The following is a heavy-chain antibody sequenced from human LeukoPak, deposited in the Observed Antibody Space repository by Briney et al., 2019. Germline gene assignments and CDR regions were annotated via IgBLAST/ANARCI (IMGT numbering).Heavy chain of an antibody. CDR1: GFTFSTFS. D-gene: IGHD3-10*01. CDR2: ISSSSSYM. CDR3: ARGTYFYGSGTLEMDV. V-gene: IGHV3-21*01. J-gene: IGHJ6*02. Sequence: GGSLRLSCAASGFTFSTFSMNWVRQAPGKGLEWASSISSSSSYMYYADSVKGRFTISRDNAKNSLYLQMNSLRAEDTAVYYCARGTYFYGSGTLEMDVWGQGTTVTVSS.